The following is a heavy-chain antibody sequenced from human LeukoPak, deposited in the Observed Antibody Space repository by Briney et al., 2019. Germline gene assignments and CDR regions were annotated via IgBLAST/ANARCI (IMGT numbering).Heavy chain of an antibody. CDR2: IHSDGTT. J-gene: IGHJ4*02. D-gene: IGHD3-16*01. CDR1: GGSLTNYY. Sequence: PSETLSLTCSVSGGSLTNYYWGWVRQPPGKGLEYIGYIHSDGTTNYNPSLKSRVTVSLDTSRTHFSLRLGFVTAADTAVYFCARLNYRGGEALHFDYWGQGTLVAVSS. V-gene: IGHV4-4*09. CDR3: ARLNYRGGEALHFDY.